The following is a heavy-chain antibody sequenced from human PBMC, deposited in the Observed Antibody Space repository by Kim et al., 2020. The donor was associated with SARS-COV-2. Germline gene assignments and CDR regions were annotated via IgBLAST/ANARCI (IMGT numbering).Heavy chain of an antibody. CDR3: XRDGXXYSSXKDAXXI. Sequence: GGSLRLSCAASGFTFSSYWMTWVRQAPGKGLXWVAXXKQDGXQKYYVDSVKGRXXSSRXXAKNXQYLXXNSLXXEDTXVYYXXRDGXXYSSXKDAXXIWGXXTMVXVSS. D-gene: IGHD6-19*01. CDR2: XKQDGXQK. V-gene: IGHV3-7*01. J-gene: IGHJ3*02. CDR1: GFTFSSYW.